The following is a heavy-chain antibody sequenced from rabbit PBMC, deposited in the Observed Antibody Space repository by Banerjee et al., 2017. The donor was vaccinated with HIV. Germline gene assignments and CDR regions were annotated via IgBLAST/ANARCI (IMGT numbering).Heavy chain of an antibody. Sequence: QSLEESGGDLVTPGGTLTLTCTASGFTISSYHMCWVRQAPGKGLEWIACIYVGSSGDTVYATWAKGRFTISKASWTTVTLQMTSLTAADTASYFCARDLAGVIGWNFNLWGPGTLVTVS. CDR1: GFTISSYH. V-gene: IGHV1S40*01. CDR2: IYVGSSGDT. D-gene: IGHD4-1*01. J-gene: IGHJ4*01. CDR3: ARDLAGVIGWNFNL.